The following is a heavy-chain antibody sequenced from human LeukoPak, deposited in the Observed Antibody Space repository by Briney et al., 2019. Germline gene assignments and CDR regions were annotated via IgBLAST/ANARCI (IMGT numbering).Heavy chain of an antibody. D-gene: IGHD6-6*01. CDR2: ISGSGGST. Sequence: GGSLRLSCAASGFTFSSYAMSWVRQAPGKGLEWVSAISGSGGSTYYADSVKGRFTISRDNSKNTLYLQMNILRAEDTALYYCARPYTTSSYGYFDYWGQGTLVTVSS. V-gene: IGHV3-23*01. CDR1: GFTFSSYA. J-gene: IGHJ4*02. CDR3: ARPYTTSSYGYFDY.